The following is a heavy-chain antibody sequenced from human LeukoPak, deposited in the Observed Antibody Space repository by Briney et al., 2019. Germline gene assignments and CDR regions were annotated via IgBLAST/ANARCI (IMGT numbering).Heavy chain of an antibody. J-gene: IGHJ3*02. V-gene: IGHV1-18*01. D-gene: IGHD3-22*01. Sequence: ASVKVSCKSSGYSFSDYGTAWVRQARGQGLEWIGWISGNNGNGNKAQKFQGRVTMTEDTSTDTAYMELSSLRSEDTAVYYCAKRIGYYYDSSGYVFDIWGQGTMVTVSS. CDR1: GYSFSDYG. CDR2: ISGNNGNG. CDR3: AKRIGYYYDSSGYVFDI.